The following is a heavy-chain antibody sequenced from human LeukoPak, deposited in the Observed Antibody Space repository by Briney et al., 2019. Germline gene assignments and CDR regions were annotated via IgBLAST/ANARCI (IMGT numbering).Heavy chain of an antibody. CDR1: GDSISSYY. CDR3: ARGSFSNDAFGI. V-gene: IGHV4-59*01. D-gene: IGHD2/OR15-2a*01. J-gene: IGHJ3*02. Sequence: PSETLSLTCTVSGDSISSYYWCWSRQPPGERLEWSGYIYYSGGTNYNHSPNRRVTTSAETTQSQHSLKLSSVTAADTAVYYCARGSFSNDAFGIWGQGTMVTVSS. CDR2: IYYSGGT.